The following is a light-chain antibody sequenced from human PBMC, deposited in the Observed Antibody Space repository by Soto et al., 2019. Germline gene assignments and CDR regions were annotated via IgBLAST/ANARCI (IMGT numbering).Light chain of an antibody. V-gene: IGLV2-8*01. CDR1: SSDVGAFNY. J-gene: IGLJ1*01. CDR2: EIN. CDR3: SSYAGSNIYV. Sequence: QSALTQPPSASGSPGQSVTITCTGTSSDVGAFNYVSWYQHHPGKAPKRMIFEINKRPSGVPDRFSGSKSGNTASLTVSGLQAEDEAEYYCSSYAGSNIYVFGGGTKVTVL.